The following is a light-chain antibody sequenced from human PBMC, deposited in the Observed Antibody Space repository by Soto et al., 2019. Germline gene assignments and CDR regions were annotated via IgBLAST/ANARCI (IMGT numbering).Light chain of an antibody. Sequence: IRMTQSPSSLSASVEERVIITCRASQSISNHLNWYQQKPGKAPKLLIFAASSLQSGVPSRFSGSRSGPDFTLTISSLQPEDFATYYCQQSYSSPPTFGQGTKVDIK. CDR3: QQSYSSPPT. J-gene: IGKJ1*01. CDR2: AAS. V-gene: IGKV1-39*01. CDR1: QSISNH.